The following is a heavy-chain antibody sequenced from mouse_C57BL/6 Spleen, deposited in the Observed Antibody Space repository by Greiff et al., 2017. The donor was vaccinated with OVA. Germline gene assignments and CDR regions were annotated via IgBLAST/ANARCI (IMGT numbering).Heavy chain of an antibody. CDR3: ARGRRNYAMDY. J-gene: IGHJ4*01. V-gene: IGHV5-4*01. CDR2: ISDGGSYT. Sequence: EVQRVESGGGLVKPGGSLKLSCAASGFTFSSYAMSWVRQTPEKRLEWVATISDGGSYTYYPDNVKGRFTISRDNAKNNLYLQRSHLKSEDTAMYYCARGRRNYAMDYWGQGTSVTVSS. D-gene: IGHD2-12*01. CDR1: GFTFSSYA.